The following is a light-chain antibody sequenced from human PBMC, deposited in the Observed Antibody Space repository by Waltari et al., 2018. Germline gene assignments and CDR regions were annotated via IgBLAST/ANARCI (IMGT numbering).Light chain of an antibody. V-gene: IGLV5-37*01. CDR2: YKSDSEK. J-gene: IGLJ3*02. Sequence: QPVLTQPPSSSASPGDSARLTCTLPSDINVGDFIIYWYQQKPGSPPGFLLYYKSDSEKAQGSGVPSRFSGSKDASANAGILVISGLQSEDEADYYCMFWPNNVWVFGGGTKLTVL. CDR1: SDINVGDFI. CDR3: MFWPNNVWV.